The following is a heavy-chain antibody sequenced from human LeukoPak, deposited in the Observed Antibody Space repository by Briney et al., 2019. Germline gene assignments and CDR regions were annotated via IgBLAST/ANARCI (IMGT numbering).Heavy chain of an antibody. CDR3: ANGSPDYDIVVVPAAMNAFDI. J-gene: IGHJ3*02. Sequence: ASVKVSCKASGYTFTGYYMHWVRQAPGQGLEWMGWINPNSGGTNYAQKFQGRVTMTRDTSISTAYMELSRLRSDDTAVYYCANGSPDYDIVVVPAAMNAFDIWGQGTMVTVSS. D-gene: IGHD2-2*01. V-gene: IGHV1-2*02. CDR2: INPNSGGT. CDR1: GYTFTGYY.